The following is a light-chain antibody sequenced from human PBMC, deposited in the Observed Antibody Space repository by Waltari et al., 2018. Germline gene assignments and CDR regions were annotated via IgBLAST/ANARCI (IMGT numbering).Light chain of an antibody. CDR2: IDD. J-gene: IGLJ3*02. Sequence: QSVLTQPPSASGTPGQRVTISCSGSSSNIGRNTVTWYQQPPGTAPKLLIYIDDQRPSGVPDRFSGSKAGTSASLAISGRQSEDEADYHCATWDDSLNGWVFGGGTKLTVL. CDR3: ATWDDSLNGWV. CDR1: SSNIGRNT. V-gene: IGLV1-44*01.